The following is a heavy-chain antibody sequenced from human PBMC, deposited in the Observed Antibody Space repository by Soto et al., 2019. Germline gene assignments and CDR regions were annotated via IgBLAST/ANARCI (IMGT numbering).Heavy chain of an antibody. D-gene: IGHD4-17*01. Sequence: QITLKESGPTLVRPAQTLTLTCDFSGFSLSTYHMGVAWIRQPPGKALEWLALIYWDDDKRYSPSLKDRLAISKTTSSNHVVLTITHMDPGDTATYFCAHAGDYDLLTFDHWGPGTLVTVSS. J-gene: IGHJ4*02. V-gene: IGHV2-5*02. CDR1: GFSLSTYHMG. CDR2: IYWDDDK. CDR3: AHAGDYDLLTFDH.